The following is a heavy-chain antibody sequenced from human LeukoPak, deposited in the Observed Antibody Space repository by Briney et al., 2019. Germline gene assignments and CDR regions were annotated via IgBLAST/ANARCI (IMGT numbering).Heavy chain of an antibody. CDR1: GFTFSSYA. J-gene: IGHJ4*02. V-gene: IGHV3-23*01. CDR2: ISGSGGST. CDR3: AKGRGYSYGSDY. Sequence: PGGSQRLSCAASGFTFSSYAMSWVRQAPGKGQEWVSAISGSGGSTYYADSVKGRFTISRDNSKNTLYLQMNSLRAEDTAVYYCAKGRGYSYGSDYWGQGTLVTVSS. D-gene: IGHD5-18*01.